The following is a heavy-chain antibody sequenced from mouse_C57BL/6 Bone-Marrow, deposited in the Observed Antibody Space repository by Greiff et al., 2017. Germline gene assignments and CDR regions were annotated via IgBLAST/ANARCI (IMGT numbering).Heavy chain of an antibody. J-gene: IGHJ2*01. D-gene: IGHD2-5*01. V-gene: IGHV14-4*01. CDR2: IDPENGDT. CDR3: TTYYSNYYYFDY. CDR1: GFNIKDDY. Sequence: EVQLQQSGAELVRPGASVKLSCTASGFNIKDDYMHWVKQRPEQGLEWIGWIDPENGDTEYASKFQGKATITAATSSNTAYLQLSSLTSEDTAVYYCTTYYSNYYYFDYWGQGTTLTVSS.